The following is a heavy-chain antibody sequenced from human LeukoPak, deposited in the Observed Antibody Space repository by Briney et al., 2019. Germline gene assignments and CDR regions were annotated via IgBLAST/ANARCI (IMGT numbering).Heavy chain of an antibody. CDR1: GFTFSSYE. CDR2: ISSSGSTI. D-gene: IGHD2-15*01. Sequence: GGSLRLSCAASGFTFSSYEMNWVRQAPGKGLEWVSYISSSGSTIYYADSVKGRFTISRDNAKNSLYLQMNSLRAEDTAVYYCARGPVVLVVAAKFFDYWGQGTLVTVSS. V-gene: IGHV3-48*03. CDR3: ARGPVVLVVAAKFFDY. J-gene: IGHJ4*02.